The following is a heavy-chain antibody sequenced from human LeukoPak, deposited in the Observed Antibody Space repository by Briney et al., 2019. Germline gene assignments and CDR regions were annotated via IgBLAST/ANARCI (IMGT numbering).Heavy chain of an antibody. Sequence: GGSLRLSCAASGFAFSSYSMNWVRQAPGKGLEWVSYISSSSSNIYYADSVKGRFTISRDNAKNSLYLQMNSLRDEDTAVYYCARDSAANDVGYDYWGQGTLVTVSS. CDR2: ISSSSSNI. V-gene: IGHV3-48*02. J-gene: IGHJ4*02. D-gene: IGHD1-1*01. CDR1: GFAFSSYS. CDR3: ARDSAANDVGYDY.